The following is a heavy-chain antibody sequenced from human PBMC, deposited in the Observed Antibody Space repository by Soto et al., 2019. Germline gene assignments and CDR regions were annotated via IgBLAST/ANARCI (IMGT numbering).Heavy chain of an antibody. CDR3: ARGDFLTYDDY. V-gene: IGHV1-3*01. J-gene: IGHJ4*02. Sequence: QVQLVQSGAEVKKPGASVKDSCKASGYTFTSYAMHWVRQAPGQRLEWMGWINAGNGNTKYSQKFQGRVTITRDTSASTAYMELSSLRSEDTAVYYCARGDFLTYDDYWGQGTLVTVSS. CDR2: INAGNGNT. D-gene: IGHD3-16*01. CDR1: GYTFTSYA.